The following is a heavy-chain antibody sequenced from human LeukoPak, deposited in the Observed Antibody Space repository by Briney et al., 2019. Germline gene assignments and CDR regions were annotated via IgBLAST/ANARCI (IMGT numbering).Heavy chain of an antibody. CDR2: ISSSSSYI. J-gene: IGHJ4*02. CDR1: GFTFSSYS. D-gene: IGHD5-12*01. Sequence: GGSLRLSCAASGFTFSSYSMNWVRQAPGKGLEWVSSISSSSSYIYYADSVKGRFTISRDNAKNSLYLQMNSLRAEDTAVYYCARDEYSGYVHFDYWGQGTLVTVSA. V-gene: IGHV3-21*01. CDR3: ARDEYSGYVHFDY.